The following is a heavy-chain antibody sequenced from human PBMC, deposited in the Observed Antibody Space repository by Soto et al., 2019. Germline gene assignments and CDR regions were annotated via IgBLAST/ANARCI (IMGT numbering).Heavy chain of an antibody. CDR1: GGSISSYY. V-gene: IGHV4-59*01. Sequence: SETLSLTCTVSGGSISSYYWSWIRQPPGKGLEWIGYIYYSGSTNYNPSLKSRVTISVDTSKNQFSLKLSSVTAADTAVYYCARAIIGTNYYYYGMDVWGQGTTVTVSS. D-gene: IGHD1-20*01. CDR3: ARAIIGTNYYYYGMDV. J-gene: IGHJ6*02. CDR2: IYYSGST.